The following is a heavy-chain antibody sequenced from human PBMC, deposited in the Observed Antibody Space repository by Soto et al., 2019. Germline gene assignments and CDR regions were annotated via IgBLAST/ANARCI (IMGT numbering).Heavy chain of an antibody. Sequence: GGSLRLSCAASGFTFNIYAVTWVRQAPGKGLEWVSTTGATGRTTYYSDSVKGRFTVSRDNSKNTLDLQMSNLRAEDTAVYYCATVHNTSRSFDYWGQGTLVTVSS. D-gene: IGHD1-20*01. CDR1: GFTFNIYA. CDR3: ATVHNTSRSFDY. CDR2: TGATGRTT. J-gene: IGHJ4*02. V-gene: IGHV3-23*01.